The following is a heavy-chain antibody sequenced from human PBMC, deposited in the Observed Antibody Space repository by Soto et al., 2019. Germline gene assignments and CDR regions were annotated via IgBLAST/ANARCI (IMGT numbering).Heavy chain of an antibody. V-gene: IGHV1-18*01. CDR2: ISTYNGNT. J-gene: IGHJ4*02. CDR3: ARVTGDDSSGYSLDY. D-gene: IGHD3-22*01. Sequence: ASVKVSCKASGYRFTSYGISWVRQAPGQGLEWMGWISTYNGNTNYAQKLQGRVTMTTDTSTSTAYMELRSLRSDDTAVYYCARVTGDDSSGYSLDYWGQGTLVTVSS. CDR1: GYRFTSYG.